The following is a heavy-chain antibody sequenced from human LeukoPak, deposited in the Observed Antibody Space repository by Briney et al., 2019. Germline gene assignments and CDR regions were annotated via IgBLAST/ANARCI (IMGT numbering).Heavy chain of an antibody. V-gene: IGHV3-33*01. CDR2: IRYDGSNK. Sequence: GGSLRLSCAASGFTFSSYGMHWVRQAPGKGLEWVAVIRYDGSNKYYADSVKGRFTISRDNSKNTLYLQMNSLRAEDTAVYYCARGGLYYGSGSYSYYFDYWGQGTLVTVSS. CDR3: ARGGLYYGSGSYSYYFDY. CDR1: GFTFSSYG. J-gene: IGHJ4*02. D-gene: IGHD3-10*01.